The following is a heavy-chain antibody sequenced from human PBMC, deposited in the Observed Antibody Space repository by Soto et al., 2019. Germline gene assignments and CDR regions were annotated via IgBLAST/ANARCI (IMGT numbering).Heavy chain of an antibody. J-gene: IGHJ3*02. V-gene: IGHV3-33*01. CDR3: ARGVKFLVGATDDAFDI. CDR2: IWYDGSNK. Sequence: VAVIWYDGSNKYYADSVKGRFTISRDNSKNTLYLQMNSLRAEDTAVYYCARGVKFLVGATDDAFDIWGQGTMVTVSS. D-gene: IGHD1-26*01.